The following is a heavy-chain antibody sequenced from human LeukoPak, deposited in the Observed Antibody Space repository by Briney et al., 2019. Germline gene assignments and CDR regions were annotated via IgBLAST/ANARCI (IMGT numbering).Heavy chain of an antibody. V-gene: IGHV4-34*01. D-gene: IGHD3-10*01. CDR2: INHSGST. CDR3: ARGRRQVTMVRGAKTFDY. Sequence: PSETLSLTCAVYGGSFSGYYWSWIRQPPGKGLEWIGEINHSGSTNYNPSLKSRVTISVDTSKNQFSLKLGSVTAADTAVYYCARGRRQVTMVRGAKTFDYWGQGTLVTVSS. J-gene: IGHJ4*02. CDR1: GGSFSGYY.